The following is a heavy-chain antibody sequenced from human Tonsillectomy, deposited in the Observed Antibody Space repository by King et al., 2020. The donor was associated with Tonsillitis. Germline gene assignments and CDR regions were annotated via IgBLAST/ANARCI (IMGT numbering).Heavy chain of an antibody. Sequence: VQLQQWGAGLWKPSETMSLTCAVYSGSFSGYYWTWIRQSPAKGLEWIGEINHSGSTNYNPSLKSRVTISVDTSKNQFSLTVRYVTAADTTVYYCARGRIGATGFDHWGQGTLVTVSS. CDR3: ARGRIGATGFDH. V-gene: IGHV4-34*01. CDR2: INHSGST. D-gene: IGHD3-10*01. J-gene: IGHJ5*02. CDR1: SGSFSGYY.